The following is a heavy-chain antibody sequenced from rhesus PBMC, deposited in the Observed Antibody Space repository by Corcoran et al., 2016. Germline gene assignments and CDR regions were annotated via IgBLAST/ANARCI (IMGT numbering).Heavy chain of an antibody. CDR1: GGSISSIY. Sequence: QLQLQESGPGLVKPSETLSLTCAVSGGSISSIYWSWIRQSPGKGLEWIGRISGRGGSTDYNPTLKRRVTISTDPSKNQFSLKLSSVTAADTAVYYCARELNTVTTQTHFDYWGQGVLVTVSS. D-gene: IGHD4-23*01. CDR3: ARELNTVTTQTHFDY. J-gene: IGHJ4*01. V-gene: IGHV4-173*01. CDR2: ISGRGGST.